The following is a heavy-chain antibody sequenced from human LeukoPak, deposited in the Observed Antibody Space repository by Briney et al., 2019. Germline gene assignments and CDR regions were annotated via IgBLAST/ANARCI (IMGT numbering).Heavy chain of an antibody. Sequence: PVRSLRLSCAASGFTFSSYGMHWVRQAPGKGLVWVSRINTDGSSTSYADSVKGRFTISRDNAKNTLYLQMNSLRAEDTAVYYCARDRYSNFYNWFDPWGQGTLVTVSS. CDR3: ARDRYSNFYNWFDP. J-gene: IGHJ5*02. D-gene: IGHD4-11*01. V-gene: IGHV3-74*01. CDR2: INTDGSST. CDR1: GFTFSSYG.